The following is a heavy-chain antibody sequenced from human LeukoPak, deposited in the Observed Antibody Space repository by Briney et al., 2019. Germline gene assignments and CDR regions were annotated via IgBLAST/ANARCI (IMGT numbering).Heavy chain of an antibody. J-gene: IGHJ4*02. CDR3: ATDTVVTPYYFDY. Sequence: GGSLRLSCAASGFTFSGYWMSWVRQAPGKGLEWVANIKQDGSEKYYVDSVKGRFTISRDNAKNSLYLQMNSLRAEDTAVYYCATDTVVTPYYFDYWGQGTLVTVSS. D-gene: IGHD4-23*01. CDR2: IKQDGSEK. V-gene: IGHV3-7*04. CDR1: GFTFSGYW.